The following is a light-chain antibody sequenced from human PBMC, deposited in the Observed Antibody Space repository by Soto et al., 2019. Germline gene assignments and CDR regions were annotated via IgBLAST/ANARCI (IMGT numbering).Light chain of an antibody. CDR2: GVS. V-gene: IGKV1-39*01. J-gene: IGKJ5*01. CDR1: QSISSS. CDR3: QQSYTAPSIT. Sequence: DIQMTQSPSSLSSSVGDKFTITFLASQSISSSLNWYQQKSGKAPNLLIYGVSRLQGGVPSRFSGSGSGTDFTLSISSLQPEDFATYYCQQSYTAPSITFGQGTRLEIK.